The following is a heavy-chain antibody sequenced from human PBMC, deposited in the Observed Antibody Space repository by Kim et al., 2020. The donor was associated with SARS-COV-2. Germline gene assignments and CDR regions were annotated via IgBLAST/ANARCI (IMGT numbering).Heavy chain of an antibody. CDR3: ARAGYSSGWYYYYGMDV. CDR1: GGTFSNYA. J-gene: IGHJ6*02. Sequence: SVKVSCKASGGTFSNYAISWVRQAPGQGLEWMGGIIPIFDTANYAQKFQSRVTITADESTSTAYMELSSLRSEDTAVYYCARAGYSSGWYYYYGMDVWGQGTTVTVSS. V-gene: IGHV1-69*13. D-gene: IGHD6-19*01. CDR2: IIPIFDTA.